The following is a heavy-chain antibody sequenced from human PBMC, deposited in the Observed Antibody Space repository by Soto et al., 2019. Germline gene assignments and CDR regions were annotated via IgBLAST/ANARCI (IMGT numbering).Heavy chain of an antibody. J-gene: IGHJ4*02. CDR1: GFGFSSYW. CDR3: ARETTYYYDSSAYCDY. Sequence: GGSLRLSCAASGFGFSSYWMSWVRQAPGKGLEWVANIKQDESQRYYVDSVKGRFTISRDNAKNSLYLHMISLRVEDTAVYYCARETTYYYDSSAYCDYWGQGTLVTVSS. D-gene: IGHD3-22*01. CDR2: IKQDESQR. V-gene: IGHV3-7*01.